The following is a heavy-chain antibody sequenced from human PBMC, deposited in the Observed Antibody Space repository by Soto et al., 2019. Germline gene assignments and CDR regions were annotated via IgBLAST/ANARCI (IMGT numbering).Heavy chain of an antibody. V-gene: IGHV4-59*02. J-gene: IGHJ4*02. Sequence: SETLSLTCTVSGGSVSGYYWSWIRQPPGKGLEWIGYIYFRGSTRNNPSLESRATISVDTSEKQVSLKLVSVTAADTAVYYCARLILVAATLYLDYWGQGTQVTVSS. CDR1: GGSVSGYY. CDR2: IYFRGST. CDR3: ARLILVAATLYLDY. D-gene: IGHD1-26*01.